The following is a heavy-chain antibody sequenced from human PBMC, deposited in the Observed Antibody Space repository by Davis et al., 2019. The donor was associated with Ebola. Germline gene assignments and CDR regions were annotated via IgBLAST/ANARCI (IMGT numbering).Heavy chain of an antibody. CDR3: ASLTVSGESVAGDAFDI. Sequence: GASLKISCAASGFTVSTNFMTWVRQAPGKGLEWVSLLYRGGRTHYADSVKGRFTISTDNSKNMLYLQMNSLRDEDTAVYYCASLTVSGESVAGDAFDIWGQGTMVTVSS. D-gene: IGHD2-15*01. CDR1: GFTVSTNF. CDR2: LYRGGRT. J-gene: IGHJ3*02. V-gene: IGHV3-66*01.